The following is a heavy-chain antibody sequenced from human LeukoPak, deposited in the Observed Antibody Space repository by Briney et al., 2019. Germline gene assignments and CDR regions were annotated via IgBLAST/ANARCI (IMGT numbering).Heavy chain of an antibody. CDR2: IWYDGSNQ. CDR3: ARDNWIGPFRMFDY. CDR1: GFTFSGHG. J-gene: IGHJ4*02. D-gene: IGHD1-20*01. Sequence: GGSLRLSCAASGFTFSGHGMHWVRQAPGKGLEWVATIWYDGSNQHYPDSVKGRFTISRDNFKNTLYLQMDSLRAEDTAVYYCARDNWIGPFRMFDYWGQGTLVTVSS. V-gene: IGHV3-33*01.